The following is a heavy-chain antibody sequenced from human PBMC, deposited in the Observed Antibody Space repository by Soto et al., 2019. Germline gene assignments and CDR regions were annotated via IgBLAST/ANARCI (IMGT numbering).Heavy chain of an antibody. CDR1: GGSFRDYA. CDR3: ATSRGSYAAMDV. V-gene: IGHV1-69*01. D-gene: IGHD3-16*01. J-gene: IGHJ6*02. Sequence: QVHLVQSGAEVKKPGSSVKVSCRVSGGSFRDYAISWVRQAPGQGPEWMGGIMAVFGTATYAQRFQGRVTISADESTSTAYMDLSSLTSGDAAVYYCATSRGSYAAMDVWGQGTTLSVSS. CDR2: IMAVFGTA.